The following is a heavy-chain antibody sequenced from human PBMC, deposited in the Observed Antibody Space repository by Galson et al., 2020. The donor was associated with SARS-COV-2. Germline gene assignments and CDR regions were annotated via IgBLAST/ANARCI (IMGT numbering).Heavy chain of an antibody. D-gene: IGHD3-10*01. Sequence: SQTLSLTCAVYGGSFGGYSWTWIRQPPGKGLEWIGEVNTGGNTNYSPSLRSRVTVSVDTSKNHFSLKLRSVTAADTALYFCARGHRGVVPSPVLGLGPYYSYYYMDVWAKGTTVTVSS. J-gene: IGHJ6*03. CDR2: VNTGGNT. V-gene: IGHV4-34*01. CDR1: GGSFGGYS. CDR3: ARGHRGVVPSPVLGLGPYYSYYYMDV.